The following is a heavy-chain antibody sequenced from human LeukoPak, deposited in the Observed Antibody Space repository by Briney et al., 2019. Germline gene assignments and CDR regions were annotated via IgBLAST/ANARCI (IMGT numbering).Heavy chain of an antibody. D-gene: IGHD6-13*01. CDR3: ARLKIAAAGRASDY. CDR2: INHSGST. CDR1: GGSFSGYY. Sequence: PSETLSPTCAVYGGSFSGYYWSWIRQPPGKGLEWIGEINHSGSTNYNPSLKSRVTISVDTSKNQFSLKLSSVTAADTAVYYCARLKIAAAGRASDYWGQGTLVTVSS. V-gene: IGHV4-34*01. J-gene: IGHJ4*02.